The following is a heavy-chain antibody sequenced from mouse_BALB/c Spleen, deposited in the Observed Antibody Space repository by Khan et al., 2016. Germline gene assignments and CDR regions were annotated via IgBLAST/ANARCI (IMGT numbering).Heavy chain of an antibody. CDR3: ARRLFFDY. CDR1: GYTCTSYW. D-gene: IGHD1-2*01. V-gene: IGHV1-7*01. CDR2: INPSTGYT. Sequence: QVQLQQSGAELAKPGASVKMSCKASGYTCTSYWMHWVKQRPGQGLEWIGYINPSTGYTEYNQKFKDKATLTADKSSSTAYMQLSSLTSEDSAVYYCARRLFFDYWGQGTTLTVSS. J-gene: IGHJ2*01.